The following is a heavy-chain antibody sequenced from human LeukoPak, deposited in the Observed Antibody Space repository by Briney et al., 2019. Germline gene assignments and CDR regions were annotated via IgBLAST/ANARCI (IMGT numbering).Heavy chain of an antibody. CDR3: VKARMPHCGTDCLES. CDR1: GFTFSNYG. D-gene: IGHD2-21*02. V-gene: IGHV3-23*01. J-gene: IGHJ4*02. CDR2: IRGSGGGT. Sequence: PGESLRLSCAASGFTFSNYGMSWVRQAPGKGLEWVSVIRGSGGGTYYADSVKGRFTISRDNSKNTVYLQMNSLRAEGTAVYYCVKARMPHCGTDCLESWGQGTLVTVSS.